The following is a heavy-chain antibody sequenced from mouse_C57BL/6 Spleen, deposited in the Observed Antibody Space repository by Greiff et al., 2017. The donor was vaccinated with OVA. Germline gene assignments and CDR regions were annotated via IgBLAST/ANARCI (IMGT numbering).Heavy chain of an antibody. V-gene: IGHV1-15*01. J-gene: IGHJ3*01. D-gene: IGHD2-3*01. CDR1: GYTFTDYE. CDR2: IDPETGGT. CDR3: TRKRNGYYVFAY. Sequence: VQLQQSGAELVRPGASVTLSCKASGYTFTDYEMHWVKQTPVHGLEWIGAIDPETGGTAYNQKFKGKAILTADKSSSTAYMELRSLTSEDSAVYYCTRKRNGYYVFAYWGQGTLVTVSA.